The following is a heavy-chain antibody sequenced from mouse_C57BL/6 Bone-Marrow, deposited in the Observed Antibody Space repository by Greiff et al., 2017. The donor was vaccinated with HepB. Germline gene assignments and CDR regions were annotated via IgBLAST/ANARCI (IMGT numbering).Heavy chain of an antibody. CDR1: GYTFTEYT. V-gene: IGHV1-62-2*01. J-gene: IGHJ3*01. CDR3: ARHEDYSELFAY. CDR2: FYPGSGSI. D-gene: IGHD1-1*01. Sequence: QVQLQQSGAELVKPGASVKLSCKASGYTFTEYTIHWVNQRSGQGLEWIGWFYPGSGSIKYNEKFKDKATLTADKSSSTVYMELSGMTSEDAAVYFCARHEDYSELFAYWGQGTLVTVSA.